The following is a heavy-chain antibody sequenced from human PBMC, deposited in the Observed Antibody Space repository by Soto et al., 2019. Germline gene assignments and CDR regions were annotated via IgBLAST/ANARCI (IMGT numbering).Heavy chain of an antibody. CDR3: ARAYFESSRPWLSDY. CDR2: IIPIFGTA. Sequence: SVKVSCKASGGTFSSYAISWVRQAPGQGLEWMGGIIPIFGTANYAQKFQGRVTITADESTSTAYMELSSLRSEDTAVYYCARAYFESSRPWLSDYWGQGTLVTVSS. CDR1: GGTFSSYA. D-gene: IGHD3-22*01. J-gene: IGHJ4*02. V-gene: IGHV1-69*13.